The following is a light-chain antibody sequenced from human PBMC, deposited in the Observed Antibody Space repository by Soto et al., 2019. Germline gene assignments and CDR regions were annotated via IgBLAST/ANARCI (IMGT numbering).Light chain of an antibody. J-gene: IGLJ1*01. CDR3: CSYTTSSTYV. CDR2: DVN. Sequence: QSVLTQPASVSGSPGQSIAISCTGTRSDVGAYNYVSWYQQHPGKAPKLMIYDVNSRPSGVSNRFSGSKSGNTASLTISGLQAEDEADYYCCSYTTSSTYVFGTGTKSPS. V-gene: IGLV2-14*03. CDR1: RSDVGAYNY.